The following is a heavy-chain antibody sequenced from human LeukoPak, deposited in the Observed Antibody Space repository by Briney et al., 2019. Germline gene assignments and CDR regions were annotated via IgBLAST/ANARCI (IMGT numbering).Heavy chain of an antibody. CDR3: ARAGHNSNSGGYDF. Sequence: ASVKVSCTPSGYTFIDHYLHWVRQAPGQGLESLGWIDPDTGDTNYPQKFQGRVTMTRDTSSSTAYMELNRLRSDDTAVYYCARAGHNSNSGGYDFWGRGTLVTVSS. J-gene: IGHJ4*02. D-gene: IGHD3-22*01. CDR1: GYTFIDHY. V-gene: IGHV1-2*02. CDR2: IDPDTGDT.